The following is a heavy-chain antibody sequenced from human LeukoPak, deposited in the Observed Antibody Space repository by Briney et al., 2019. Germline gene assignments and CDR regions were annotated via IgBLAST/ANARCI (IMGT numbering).Heavy chain of an antibody. D-gene: IGHD5-12*01. CDR3: ARHVRYEYFDY. CDR2: IYYSGTT. CDR1: GVSISSSGYY. V-gene: IGHV4-39*01. Sequence: SETLSLTCTVSGVSISSSGYYWGWIRQPPGKELEWIGSIYYSGTTYYNPSLKSRVAISVDTSKNQFSLKLSSVTAADTAVYYCARHVRYEYFDYWGQGALVTVSS. J-gene: IGHJ4*02.